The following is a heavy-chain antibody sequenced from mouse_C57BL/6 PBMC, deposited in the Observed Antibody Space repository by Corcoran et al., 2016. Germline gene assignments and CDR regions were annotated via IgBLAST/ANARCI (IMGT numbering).Heavy chain of an antibody. V-gene: IGHV9-3*01. CDR1: GYTFTTYG. CDR3: ARDYGSSYCYFDV. J-gene: IGHJ1*03. CDR2: INTYSGVP. Sequence: QIQLVQSGPELKKPGETVKISCKASGYTFTTYGMSWVKQAPGKGLKWMGWINTYSGVPTYADDFKGRFAFSLETSASTAYLQINNLKNEDTATYFCARDYGSSYCYFDVWGTGTTVTVSS. D-gene: IGHD1-1*01.